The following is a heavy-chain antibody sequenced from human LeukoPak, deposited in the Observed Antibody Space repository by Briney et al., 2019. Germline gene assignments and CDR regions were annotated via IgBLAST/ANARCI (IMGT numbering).Heavy chain of an antibody. CDR2: IYPVDSDT. J-gene: IGHJ4*02. D-gene: IGHD5-18*01. Sequence: GGSLKISCKGSGYRFTSYWIGWVRQMPGKGLEWMGIIYPVDSDTRYSPSFQGQVTISADKSISTAYRQWSSLKASDTAMYYCARTEVDTAVGPEIYYFDFWGQGTLVTVSS. V-gene: IGHV5-51*01. CDR1: GYRFTSYW. CDR3: ARTEVDTAVGPEIYYFDF.